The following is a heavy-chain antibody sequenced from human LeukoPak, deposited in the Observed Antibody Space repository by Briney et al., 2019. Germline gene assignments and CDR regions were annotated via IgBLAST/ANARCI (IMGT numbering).Heavy chain of an antibody. CDR1: GDTFSSYA. V-gene: IGHV1-69*04. CDR3: ARNSYDILTGYYSGLDY. J-gene: IGHJ4*02. CDR2: IIPILGIA. D-gene: IGHD3-9*01. Sequence: ASVKVSCKASGDTFSSYAISWVRQAPGQGLEWMGRIIPILGIANYAQKFQGRVTITADKSTSTAYMELSSLRSEDTAVYYCARNSYDILTGYYSGLDYWGQGTLVTVSS.